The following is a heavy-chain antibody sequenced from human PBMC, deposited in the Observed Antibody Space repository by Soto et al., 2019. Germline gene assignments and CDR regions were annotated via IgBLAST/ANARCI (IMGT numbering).Heavy chain of an antibody. Sequence: EVQLLESGGGLVRPGESLRLSCTTSGFTFNNYAMNWVRQAPGKGLEWVSFISGSGGSAYYADSVQGRFTISRDNSRNTLYLHMTSLRAEDTAIYSFVREGGGRYSPGSFDLWGRGTKVTVSS. J-gene: IGHJ3*01. CDR1: GFTFNNYA. D-gene: IGHD6-19*01. CDR3: VREGGGRYSPGSFDL. CDR2: ISGSGGSA. V-gene: IGHV3-23*01.